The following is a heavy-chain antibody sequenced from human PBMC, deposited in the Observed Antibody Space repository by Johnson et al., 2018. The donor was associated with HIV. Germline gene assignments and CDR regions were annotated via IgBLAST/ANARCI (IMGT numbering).Heavy chain of an antibody. J-gene: IGHJ3*02. CDR1: GFTFSSYG. CDR3: ARDQSSRQAFDI. Sequence: QVQLVESGGGVVQPGRSLRLSCTASGFTFSSYGMHWVRQAPGKGLEWVAVISYDGRSKFYADSVKGRFTISRDNSKNTLYLQMTSLRAEDTAVYYCARDQSSRQAFDIWGQGTMVTVSS. CDR2: ISYDGRSK. D-gene: IGHD6-6*01. V-gene: IGHV3-30*03.